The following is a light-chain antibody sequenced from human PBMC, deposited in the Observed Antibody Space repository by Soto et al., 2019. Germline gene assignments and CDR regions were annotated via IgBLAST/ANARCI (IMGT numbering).Light chain of an antibody. CDR3: CSYAGSSPSYV. V-gene: IGLV2-23*01. J-gene: IGLJ1*01. Sequence: QSVLTRPASGSGAPGQAITISCTGTSSDVGSYNLVSWYQQHPGKAPKLMIYEGSKRPSGVSNRFSGSKSGNTASLTISGLQAEDEADYYCCSYAGSSPSYVFGTGTKVTVL. CDR2: EGS. CDR1: SSDVGSYNL.